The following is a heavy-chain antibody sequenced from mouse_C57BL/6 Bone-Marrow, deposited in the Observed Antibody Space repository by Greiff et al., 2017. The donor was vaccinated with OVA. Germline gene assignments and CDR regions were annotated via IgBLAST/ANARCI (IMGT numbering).Heavy chain of an antibody. CDR3: ARDRGAYSNFLAY. CDR1: GFTFSSYA. Sequence: DVHLVESGGGLVKPGGSLKLSCAASGFTFSSYAMSWVRQTPEKRLEWVATISDGGSYTYYPDNVKGRFTISRDNAKNNLYLQMSHLKSEDTAMYYCARDRGAYSNFLAYWGQGTLVTVSA. V-gene: IGHV5-4*01. CDR2: ISDGGSYT. J-gene: IGHJ3*01. D-gene: IGHD2-5*01.